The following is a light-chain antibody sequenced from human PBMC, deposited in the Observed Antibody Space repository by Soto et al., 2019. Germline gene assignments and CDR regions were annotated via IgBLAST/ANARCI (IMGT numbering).Light chain of an antibody. V-gene: IGKV1-5*01. CDR2: DAS. CDR1: QSIGSS. Sequence: DIQMTQSPSTLSASVGDRVTITCRASQSIGSSLSWYQQKPGKGPKLLIYDASTLESGVPSRFSGSVFGKDFALTIISLQHDDFATFYCQQYNSYGTFGQGTKLEIK. J-gene: IGKJ2*01. CDR3: QQYNSYGT.